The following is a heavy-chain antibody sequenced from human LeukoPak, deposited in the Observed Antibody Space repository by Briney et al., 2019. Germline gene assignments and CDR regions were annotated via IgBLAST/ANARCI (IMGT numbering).Heavy chain of an antibody. V-gene: IGHV3-7*01. CDR1: GFTFSSYW. J-gene: IGHJ5*02. CDR3: ARGYWNYPNCFDP. Sequence: GGSLRLSCAASGFTFSSYWMSWVRQAPGKGLEWVANIKQDGSEKYCVDSVKGRFTISRDNAKNSLYLHMNSLRAEDTAVCYCARGYWNYPNCFDPWGQGTLVTVSS. CDR2: IKQDGSEK. D-gene: IGHD1-7*01.